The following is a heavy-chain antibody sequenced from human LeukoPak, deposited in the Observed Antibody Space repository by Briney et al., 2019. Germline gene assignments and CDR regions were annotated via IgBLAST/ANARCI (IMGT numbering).Heavy chain of an antibody. J-gene: IGHJ4*02. D-gene: IGHD6-19*01. CDR2: IIPIFGTA. CDR3: AGVGEIAVAGLDY. CDR1: GGTFSSYA. Sequence: ASVKVSCKASGGTFSSYAISWVRQAPGQGLEWMGGIIPIFGTANYAQKFQGRVTITADESTSTAYMELSSLRSEDTAVYYCAGVGEIAVAGLDYWGQGTLVTVSS. V-gene: IGHV1-69*13.